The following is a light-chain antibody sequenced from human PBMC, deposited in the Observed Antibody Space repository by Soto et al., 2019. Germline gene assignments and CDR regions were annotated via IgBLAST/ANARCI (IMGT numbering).Light chain of an antibody. CDR1: SSDVGSYNL. CDR2: EVS. V-gene: IGLV2-23*02. CDR3: CSYAVTSTYV. J-gene: IGLJ1*01. Sequence: SALTQPASVSGSPGQSITISCTGTSSDVGSYNLVSWYQQHPGKAPKLMIYEVSKRPSGVSNRFSGSKSGNTASLTISGLQAEDEADYYCCSYAVTSTYVFGTGTKVTVL.